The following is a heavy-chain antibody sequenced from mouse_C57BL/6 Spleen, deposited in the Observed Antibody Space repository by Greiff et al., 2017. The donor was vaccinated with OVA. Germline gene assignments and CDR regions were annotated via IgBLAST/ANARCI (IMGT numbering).Heavy chain of an antibody. D-gene: IGHD4-1*01. Sequence: VMLVESGAELARPGASVKMSCKASGYTFTSYTMHWVKQRPGQGLEWIGYINPSSGYTKYNQKFKDKATLTADKSSSTAYMQLSSLTSEDSAVYYCAREGTGTEGFAYWGQGTLVTVSA. CDR2: INPSSGYT. V-gene: IGHV1-4*01. CDR3: AREGTGTEGFAY. J-gene: IGHJ3*01. CDR1: GYTFTSYT.